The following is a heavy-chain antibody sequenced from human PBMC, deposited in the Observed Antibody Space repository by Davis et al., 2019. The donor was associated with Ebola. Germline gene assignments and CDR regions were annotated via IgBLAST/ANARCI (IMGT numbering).Heavy chain of an antibody. CDR2: IKQDGSEK. D-gene: IGHD5-24*01. Sequence: PGGSLRLSCAASGFTFNSYWMSWVRQAPGKGLEWVANIKQDGSEKYYVDSVKGRFTISRDNAKNSLYLQMNSLRAEDTAVYYCAKRDGYNSDYWGQGTLVTVSS. CDR1: GFTFNSYW. V-gene: IGHV3-7*03. J-gene: IGHJ4*02. CDR3: AKRDGYNSDY.